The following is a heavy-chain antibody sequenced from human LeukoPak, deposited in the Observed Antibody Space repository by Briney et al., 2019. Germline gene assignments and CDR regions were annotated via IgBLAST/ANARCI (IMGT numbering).Heavy chain of an antibody. CDR3: ARGGAARLIWFDP. J-gene: IGHJ5*02. CDR2: INPSGGCT. D-gene: IGHD6-6*01. CDR1: GYTFTSYY. V-gene: IGHV1-46*03. Sequence: ASVKVSCKASGYTFTSYYMHWVRQAPGQGLEWMGIINPSGGCTSYAQKFQGRVTMTRDTSTSTVYMELSSLRSEDAAVYYCARGGAARLIWFDPWGQGTLVTVSS.